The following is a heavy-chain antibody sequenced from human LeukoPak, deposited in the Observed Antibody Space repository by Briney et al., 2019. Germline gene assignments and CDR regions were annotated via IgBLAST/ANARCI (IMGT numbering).Heavy chain of an antibody. Sequence: PSETLSLTCTVSGGSISSSSYYWGWIRQPPGKGLEWIGSIYYSGSTYYNPSLKSRVTISVDTSKNQFSLKLSSVTAADTAVYYCARRPQQLVSWFDPWGQGTLVTVSS. D-gene: IGHD6-13*01. CDR2: IYYSGST. CDR3: ARRPQQLVSWFDP. CDR1: GGSISSSSYY. J-gene: IGHJ5*02. V-gene: IGHV4-39*01.